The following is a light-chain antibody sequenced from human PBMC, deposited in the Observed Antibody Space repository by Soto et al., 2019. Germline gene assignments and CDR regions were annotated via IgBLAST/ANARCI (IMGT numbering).Light chain of an antibody. V-gene: IGLV2-23*01. J-gene: IGLJ2*01. CDR2: EAS. CDR1: SNDGGTYNL. CDR3: CSYGRSVV. Sequence: QSVLTQPASVSGSPGQSITISCTGISNDGGTYNLVSWYQHHPGKAPKLIIYEASKRPSGVPNRFSGSKSGNTASLTISGLHAEDEADYYCCSYGRSVVFGGGTQLTVL.